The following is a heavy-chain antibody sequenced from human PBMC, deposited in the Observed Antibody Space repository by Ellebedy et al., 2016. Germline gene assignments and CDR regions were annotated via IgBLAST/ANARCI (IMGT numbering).Heavy chain of an antibody. J-gene: IGHJ3*02. CDR2: ISAYNGNT. D-gene: IGHD6-19*01. V-gene: IGHV1-18*04. Sequence: ASVKVSCKASGYTFTSYGISWVRQAPGQGLEWMGWISAYNGNTNYAQKLQGRVTMTTDTSTSTAYMELRSLRSDDTAVYYCARDTSGWETGAFDIWGQGTMVTVSS. CDR1: GYTFTSYG. CDR3: ARDTSGWETGAFDI.